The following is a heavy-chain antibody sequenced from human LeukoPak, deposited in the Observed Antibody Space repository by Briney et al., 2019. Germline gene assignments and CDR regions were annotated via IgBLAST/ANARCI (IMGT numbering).Heavy chain of an antibody. CDR1: GFNFWGTG. V-gene: IGHV3-23*01. CDR2: IGGGGSDT. CDR3: ARGGTSGYSSTRHFWGGNYYFDY. D-gene: IGHD2-2*01. J-gene: IGHJ4*02. Sequence: GGSLRLSCAVSGFNFWGTGMSWVRQAPGKGLEWVAAIGGGGSDTKYTDSVMGRFTLSRDLSKNTLYLQMNSLRAEDTAVYYCARGGTSGYSSTRHFWGGNYYFDYWGQGSLVTVSS.